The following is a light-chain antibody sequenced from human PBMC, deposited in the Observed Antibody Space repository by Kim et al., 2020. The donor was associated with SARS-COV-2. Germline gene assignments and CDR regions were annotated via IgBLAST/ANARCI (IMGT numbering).Light chain of an antibody. V-gene: IGLV2-14*03. J-gene: IGLJ3*02. CDR3: NSYTSSSTWV. Sequence: GQSITIACTGTSSDVGSYNYVSWYQQHPGKAPKLMIYDVNNRPSGVSTRFSGSKSDNTASLTISGLQAEDEADYYCNSYTSSSTWVFGGGTQLTVL. CDR1: SSDVGSYNY. CDR2: DVN.